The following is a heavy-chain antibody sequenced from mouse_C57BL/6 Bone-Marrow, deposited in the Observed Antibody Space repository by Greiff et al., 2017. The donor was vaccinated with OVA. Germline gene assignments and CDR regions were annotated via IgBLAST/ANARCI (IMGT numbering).Heavy chain of an antibody. V-gene: IGHV1-61*01. Sequence: VQLQQPGAELVRPGSSVKLSCKASGYTFTSYWMDWVKQRPGQGLEWIGNIYPSDSETHYNQKFKDKATLTVDKSSSTAYMQLSSLTSEDSAVYYCAREGYPSWFAYWGQGTLVTVSA. J-gene: IGHJ3*01. CDR2: IYPSDSET. CDR1: GYTFTSYW. CDR3: AREGYPSWFAY. D-gene: IGHD2-2*01.